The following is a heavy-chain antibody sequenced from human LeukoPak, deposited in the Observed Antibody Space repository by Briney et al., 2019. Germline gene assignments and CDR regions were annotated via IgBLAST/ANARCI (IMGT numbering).Heavy chain of an antibody. D-gene: IGHD3-10*01. CDR3: ARSLWHITRGTYAFDI. CDR1: GGSISSYY. Sequence: SQTLSLTCTVSGGSISSYYWNWIRQPPGKGLEWIGDIYYSGSTHYNPSLKSRVTISVDTSKNQFSLKLSSVTATDTAVYYCARSLWHITRGTYAFDIWGQGTMVTVSS. CDR2: IYYSGST. V-gene: IGHV4-59*12. J-gene: IGHJ3*02.